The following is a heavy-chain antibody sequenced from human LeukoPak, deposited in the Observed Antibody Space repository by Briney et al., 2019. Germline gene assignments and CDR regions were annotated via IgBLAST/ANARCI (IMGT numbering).Heavy chain of an antibody. CDR2: INPSGGGT. CDR1: GYIFTSYY. V-gene: IGHV1-46*01. CDR3: ARKLHSGSYSSPIDY. J-gene: IGHJ4*02. D-gene: IGHD1-26*01. Sequence: ASVKVSCKASGYIFTSYYIHWVRQAPGQGLEWMGIINPSGGGTNYAQKFQGRVTMTRDTSTSTVYMELNSLRSGDTAVYYCARKLHSGSYSSPIDYWGQGTLVTVSS.